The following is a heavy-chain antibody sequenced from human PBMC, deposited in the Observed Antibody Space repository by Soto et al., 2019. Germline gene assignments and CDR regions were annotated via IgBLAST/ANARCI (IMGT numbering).Heavy chain of an antibody. CDR1: GFTFSNYE. D-gene: IGHD6-13*01. CDR3: ERRGYGSRWPNVYMDV. Sequence: ESGGGLVQPGGSLRLSCAASGFTFSNYEMHWVRQAPGKGLEYVSGISNNGAHTDYAKSVKGRFTISRDNSENTLYLQMGSLRAEDMALYYCERRGYGSRWPNVYMDVWGKGTTVTVSS. CDR2: ISNNGAHT. J-gene: IGHJ6*03. V-gene: IGHV3-64*01.